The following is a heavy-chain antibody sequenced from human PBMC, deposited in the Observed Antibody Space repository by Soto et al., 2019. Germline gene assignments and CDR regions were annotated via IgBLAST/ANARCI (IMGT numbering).Heavy chain of an antibody. D-gene: IGHD1-20*01. V-gene: IGHV3-48*03. CDR2: ISSSGRTI. Sequence: EVQLVESGGGLVQPGGSLRLSCAASGFTFSSYEMNWVRQAPGKGLEWVSSISSSGRTIYYADSVKGRFTISRDNAKNSLYLQMNSLRAEDTAVYYCARSGYNWNDGARGYFDYWGQGTLVTVSS. J-gene: IGHJ4*02. CDR3: ARSGYNWNDGARGYFDY. CDR1: GFTFSSYE.